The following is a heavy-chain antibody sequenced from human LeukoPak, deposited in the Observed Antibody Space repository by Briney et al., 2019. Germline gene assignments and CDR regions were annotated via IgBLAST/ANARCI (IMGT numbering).Heavy chain of an antibody. CDR2: INPSGGST. Sequence: ASVKVSCKASGYTFTSYYMHWVRQAPGQGLEWMGIINPSGGSTSNAQKFQGRVTMTRDTSTSTVYMELSSLRSEDTAVYYCARGRRVVVPAAMGRFDYWGQGTLVTVSS. J-gene: IGHJ4*02. CDR1: GYTFTSYY. V-gene: IGHV1-46*01. CDR3: ARGRRVVVPAAMGRFDY. D-gene: IGHD2-2*01.